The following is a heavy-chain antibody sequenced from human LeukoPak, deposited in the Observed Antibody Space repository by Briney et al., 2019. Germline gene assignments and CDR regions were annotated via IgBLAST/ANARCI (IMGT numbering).Heavy chain of an antibody. J-gene: IGHJ3*02. CDR2: IIPIFGTA. Sequence: SVKVSCKASGGTFSSYAISWVRQAPGQGLEWMGGIIPIFGTANYAQKFQGRVTMTEDTSTDTAYMELSSLRSEDTAVYYCAVGGGSCLDAFDIWGQGTMVTVSS. D-gene: IGHD2-15*01. V-gene: IGHV1-69*06. CDR1: GGTFSSYA. CDR3: AVGGGSCLDAFDI.